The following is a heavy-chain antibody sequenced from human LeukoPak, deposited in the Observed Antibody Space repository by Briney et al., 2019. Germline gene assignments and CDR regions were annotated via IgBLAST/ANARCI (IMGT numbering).Heavy chain of an antibody. CDR2: ISSNSKYT. D-gene: IGHD2-8*01. CDR3: ARDNGNKYYFDY. CDR1: GFMFSDYF. J-gene: IGHJ4*02. V-gene: IGHV3-11*05. Sequence: PGGSLRLSCAASGFMFSDYFMRWIRLAPGKELEWISYISSNSKYTKYAGSVKGRFTTSRDNAKKSLYLQMNSLRAEDTAVYYCARDNGNKYYFDYWGQGTLVTVSS.